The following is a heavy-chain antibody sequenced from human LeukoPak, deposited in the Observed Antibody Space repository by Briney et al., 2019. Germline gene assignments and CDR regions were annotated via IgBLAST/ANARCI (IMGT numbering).Heavy chain of an antibody. CDR1: GFTFSSYN. Sequence: GGSLRLSCAASGFTFSSYNMNWVRQAPGKGLEGVSSISSSSSYIYYADSVRGRFTISRDNANNSLYLQMNSLRAEDTAVYYCARVFVGYCSSTSCYSLDPWGQGTLVTVSS. J-gene: IGHJ5*02. V-gene: IGHV3-21*01. D-gene: IGHD2-2*01. CDR3: ARVFVGYCSSTSCYSLDP. CDR2: ISSSSSYI.